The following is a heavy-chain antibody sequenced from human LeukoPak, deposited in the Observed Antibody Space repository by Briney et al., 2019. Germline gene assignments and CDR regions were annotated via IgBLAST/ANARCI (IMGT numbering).Heavy chain of an antibody. CDR3: AKHHSFDI. CDR2: VNHSGST. V-gene: IGHV4-59*08. Sequence: PSETLSLTCTVSGGSISAIYWSWLRQFPAKGLEWIGYVNHSGSTKYNPSLKGRVTLSVDTSKNHLSLNLSSVTAGDTAVYYCAKHHSFDIWGQGTLVTVSS. CDR1: GGSISAIY. J-gene: IGHJ3*02.